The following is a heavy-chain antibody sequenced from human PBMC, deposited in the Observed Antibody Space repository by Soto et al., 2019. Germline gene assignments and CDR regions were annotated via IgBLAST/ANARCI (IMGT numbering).Heavy chain of an antibody. CDR2: IRSKAYGGTT. D-gene: IGHD3-3*01. CDR1: GFTFGDYA. CDR3: TGVWSGYYPYYFDY. J-gene: IGHJ4*02. V-gene: IGHV3-49*03. Sequence: GGSLRLSCTASGFTFGDYAMSWFRQAPGKGLEWVGFIRSKAYGGTTEYAASVKGRFTISRDDSKSIAYLQMNSLKTEDTAVYYCTGVWSGYYPYYFDYWGQGTLVTVSS.